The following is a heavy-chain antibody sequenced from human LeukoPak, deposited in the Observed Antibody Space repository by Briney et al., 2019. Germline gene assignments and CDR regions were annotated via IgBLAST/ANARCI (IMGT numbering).Heavy chain of an antibody. CDR1: GFSLSVYE. D-gene: IGHD5-12*01. V-gene: IGHV3-48*03. Sequence: PGGSLRLSCAASGFSLSVYEMHWVRQAPGKGLEWISDISSSGTTTYYADSVKGRFTISRDNAKNSLYLQMNSLRAEDTAVYYCSTPTVATDFDYWGQGTLVTVSS. CDR2: ISSSGTTT. CDR3: STPTVATDFDY. J-gene: IGHJ4*02.